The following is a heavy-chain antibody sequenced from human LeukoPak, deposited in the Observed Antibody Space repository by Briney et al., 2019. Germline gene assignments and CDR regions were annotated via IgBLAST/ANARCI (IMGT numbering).Heavy chain of an antibody. J-gene: IGHJ3*02. CDR3: ARVLALSSPNRDAFDI. D-gene: IGHD1-14*01. V-gene: IGHV3-48*04. Sequence: TGGSLRLSCAASGFTFSSYDMNWVRQAPGKGLEWVSYITSSSIAIYYADSVKGRFTISRDNAKNSLYLQMNSLRAEDTAVYYCARVLALSSPNRDAFDIWGQGTMVTVSS. CDR1: GFTFSSYD. CDR2: ITSSSIAI.